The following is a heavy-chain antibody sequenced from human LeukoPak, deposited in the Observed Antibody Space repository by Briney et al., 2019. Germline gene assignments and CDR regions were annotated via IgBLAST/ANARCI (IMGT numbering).Heavy chain of an antibody. CDR3: ARHGASGPSIDY. V-gene: IGHV5-51*01. J-gene: IGHJ4*02. CDR2: IYPGDSDT. CDR1: GSSFTSYW. D-gene: IGHD3-10*01. Sequence: GESLQISCQGSGSSFTSYWIGWVRQLPGKGLGGMGIIYPGDSDTRYSPSFQGQVTISANKSISTAYLQWSSLKASDTAMYYCARHGASGPSIDYWGQGTLVTVSS.